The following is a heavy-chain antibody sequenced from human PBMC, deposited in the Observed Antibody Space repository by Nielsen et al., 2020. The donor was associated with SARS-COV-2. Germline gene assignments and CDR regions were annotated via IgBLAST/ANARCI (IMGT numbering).Heavy chain of an antibody. Sequence: GESLKIFCAASGFTFSSYAMHWVRQAPGKGLEWVAVISYDGSNKYYADSVKGRFTISRDNSKNTLYLQMNSLRAEDTAVYYCARDQGKYYYGSGSYYPGYWGQGTLVTVSS. CDR2: ISYDGSNK. D-gene: IGHD3-10*01. CDR3: ARDQGKYYYGSGSYYPGY. CDR1: GFTFSSYA. J-gene: IGHJ4*02. V-gene: IGHV3-30-3*01.